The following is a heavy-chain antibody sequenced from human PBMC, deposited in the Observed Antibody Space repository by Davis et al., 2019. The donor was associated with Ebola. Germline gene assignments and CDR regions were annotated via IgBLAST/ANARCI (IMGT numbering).Heavy chain of an antibody. CDR1: GYTFTYRY. CDR2: ITPLNGNT. Sequence: SVKVSCKASGYTFTYRYLHWVRQAPGQALEWMGWITPLNGNTNYAQKFQDRVTITRDRSMSTAYMELSSLRSEDTAMYYCASSLSIAAAGTGGVAFDIWGQGTMVTVSS. J-gene: IGHJ3*02. CDR3: ASSLSIAAAGTGGVAFDI. V-gene: IGHV1-45*02. D-gene: IGHD6-13*01.